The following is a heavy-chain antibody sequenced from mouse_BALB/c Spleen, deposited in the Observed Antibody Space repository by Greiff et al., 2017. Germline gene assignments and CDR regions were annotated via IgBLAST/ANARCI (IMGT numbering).Heavy chain of an antibody. D-gene: IGHD2-2*01. CDR3: ARGYDPFAY. CDR2: TDPANGNT. CDR1: GFDFKDTY. V-gene: IGHV14-3*02. J-gene: IGHJ3*01. Sequence: VQLKESGAELVKPGASVKLSCTASGFDFKDTYMHWVKQRPEQGLEWIGRTDPANGNTKYDPKFQGKATITADTSSNTAYLQLSSLTAEDTAVYYCARGYDPFAYWGQGTLVTVSA.